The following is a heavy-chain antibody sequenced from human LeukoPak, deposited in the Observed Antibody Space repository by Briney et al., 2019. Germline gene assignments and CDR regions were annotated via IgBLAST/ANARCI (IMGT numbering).Heavy chain of an antibody. CDR3: ARAYSGYYYYYGMDV. CDR2: IYPGDSDT. V-gene: IGHV5-51*01. Sequence: GESLKISCKTSGYSFTTYWIGWVRQMPGKGLEWIGFIYPGDSDTRYSPSFQGQVTISADKSISTAYLQWNSLKASDTAMYYCARAYSGYYYYYGMDVWGQGTSVTVSS. D-gene: IGHD5-12*01. CDR1: GYSFTTYW. J-gene: IGHJ6*02.